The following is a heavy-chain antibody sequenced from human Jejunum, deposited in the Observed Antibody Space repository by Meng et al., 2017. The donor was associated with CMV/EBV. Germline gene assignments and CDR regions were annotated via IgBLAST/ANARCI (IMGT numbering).Heavy chain of an antibody. Sequence: SGGTFINYGINWERQAHGQGLEWMGSIIPTVDITNYAEKCQGRVTITADITTGTVYMDLSSLKSEDTAVYYCAREGDGSNLFWFDPWGQGTLVTVSS. CDR2: IIPTVDIT. CDR1: GGTFINYG. CDR3: AREGDGSNLFWFDP. J-gene: IGHJ5*02. D-gene: IGHD5-24*01. V-gene: IGHV1-69*04.